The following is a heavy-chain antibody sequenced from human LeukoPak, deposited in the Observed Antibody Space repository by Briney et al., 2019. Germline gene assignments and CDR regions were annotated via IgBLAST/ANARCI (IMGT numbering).Heavy chain of an antibody. D-gene: IGHD5-24*01. CDR2: INHSGST. Sequence: SETLSLTCAVYGGSFSGYYWSWIRQPPGKGLEWIGEINHSGSTNYNPSLKSRVTILVDTSKNQFSLKLSSVTAADTAVYYCARDGYNSGYYYYMDVWGKGTTVTVSS. CDR1: GGSFSGYY. CDR3: ARDGYNSGYYYYMDV. J-gene: IGHJ6*03. V-gene: IGHV4-34*01.